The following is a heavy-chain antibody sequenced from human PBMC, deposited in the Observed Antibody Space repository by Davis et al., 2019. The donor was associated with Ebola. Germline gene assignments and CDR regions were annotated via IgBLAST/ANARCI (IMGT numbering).Heavy chain of an antibody. V-gene: IGHV1-8*02. Sequence: ASVKVSCKASGYTFSNYDINWVRQATGQGLEWMGWMNPNSGNTGYAQKLQGRVTMTTDTSTSTAYMELRSLRSDDTAVYYCARGWPVSYYDFWSGYPFDYWGQGTLVTVSS. D-gene: IGHD3-3*01. CDR2: MNPNSGNT. CDR3: ARGWPVSYYDFWSGYPFDY. CDR1: GYTFSNYD. J-gene: IGHJ4*02.